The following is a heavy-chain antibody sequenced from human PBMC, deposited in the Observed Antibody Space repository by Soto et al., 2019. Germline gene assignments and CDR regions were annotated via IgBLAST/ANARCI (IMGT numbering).Heavy chain of an antibody. J-gene: IGHJ4*02. CDR2: ISGGGGST. CDR1: GFTFSSFA. Sequence: EVQLLESGGGLVQPGGSLRLSCAASGFTFSSFAMSWVRQAPGKGLEWVSGISGGGGSTDYADSVRGRFTISRDNSKNPQYLQMNSLRAEDTAVYYCAKAPWLGELANSDYWGQGTLVTVSS. V-gene: IGHV3-23*01. CDR3: AKAPWLGELANSDY. D-gene: IGHD3-10*01.